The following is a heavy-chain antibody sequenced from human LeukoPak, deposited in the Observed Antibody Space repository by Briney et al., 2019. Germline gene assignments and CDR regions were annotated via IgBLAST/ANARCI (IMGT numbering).Heavy chain of an antibody. CDR3: ARELNGYGYYFFDY. V-gene: IGHV3-21*01. Sequence: GGSLRLSCAASGFTFSSYSMNWVRQAPGKGLEWVSFISSSSSYIYYADSVKGRFTISRDNAKNSLYLQMNSLRAEDTAVYYCARELNGYGYYFFDYWGPGTLVTVSS. D-gene: IGHD3-16*01. J-gene: IGHJ4*02. CDR1: GFTFSSYS. CDR2: ISSSSSYI.